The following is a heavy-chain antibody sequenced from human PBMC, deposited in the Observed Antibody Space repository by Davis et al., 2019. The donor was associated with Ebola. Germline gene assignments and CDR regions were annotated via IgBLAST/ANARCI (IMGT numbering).Heavy chain of an antibody. J-gene: IGHJ6*04. CDR2: IIPILGIA. CDR1: GGTFSSYT. V-gene: IGHV1-69*02. D-gene: IGHD2-2*01. CDR3: ARWRKCSSTSCYGLYGMDV. Sequence: SVKVSCKASGGTFSSYTISWVRQAPGQGLEWMGRIIPILGIANYAQKFQGRVTMTRNTSISTAYMELSSLRSEDTAVYYCARWRKCSSTSCYGLYGMDVWGKGTTVTVSS.